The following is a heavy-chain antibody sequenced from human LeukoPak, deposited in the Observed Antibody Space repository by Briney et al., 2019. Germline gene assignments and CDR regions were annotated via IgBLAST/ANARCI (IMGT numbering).Heavy chain of an antibody. V-gene: IGHV4-61*02. Sequence: PSETLSLTCSVSGGSISSGGYYWSWIRQPAGKGLEWIGRIYTSGSTNYNPSLKSRVTMSVDTSKNQFSLKLSSVTAADTAVYYCARQDYGGNSQVPFGYWGQGTLVTVSS. CDR3: ARQDYGGNSQVPFGY. J-gene: IGHJ4*02. D-gene: IGHD4-23*01. CDR1: GGSISSGGYY. CDR2: IYTSGST.